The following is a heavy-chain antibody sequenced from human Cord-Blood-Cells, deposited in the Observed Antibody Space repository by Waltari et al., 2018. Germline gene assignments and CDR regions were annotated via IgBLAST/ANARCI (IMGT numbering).Heavy chain of an antibody. CDR2: IYYSGST. CDR3: ARLTYYDFWSGYYFDY. CDR1: GGSISSSSYY. J-gene: IGHJ4*02. D-gene: IGHD3-3*01. V-gene: IGHV4-39*01. Sequence: QLQLQESGPGLVKPSETLSLTCTVSGGSISSSSYYWGWIRQPPGKGLEWSGSIYYSGSTYYNPSLKSRVTISVDTSKNQFSLKLSSVTAADTAVYYCARLTYYDFWSGYYFDYWGQGTLVTVSS.